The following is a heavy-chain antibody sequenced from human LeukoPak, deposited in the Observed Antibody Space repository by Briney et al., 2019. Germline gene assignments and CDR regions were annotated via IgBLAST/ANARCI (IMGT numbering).Heavy chain of an antibody. CDR2: INSDGSST. J-gene: IGHJ4*02. D-gene: IGHD2-2*01. CDR1: GFTFSSYW. CDR3: ARDSGRGYCSSTSCPPSDY. Sequence: PGGSLRLSCAASGFTFSSYWMHWVRQAPGKGLVWVSRINSDGSSTSYADSVKGRFTISRDNTKNSLYLQMNSLRAEDTAVYYCARDSGRGYCSSTSCPPSDYWGQGSLVTVSS. V-gene: IGHV3-74*01.